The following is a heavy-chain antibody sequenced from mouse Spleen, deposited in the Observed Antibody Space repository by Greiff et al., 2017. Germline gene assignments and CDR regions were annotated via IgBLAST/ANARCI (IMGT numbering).Heavy chain of an antibody. J-gene: IGHJ4*01. CDR2: ISSGGGNT. CDR1: GFTFSSYA. D-gene: IGHD2-10*02. CDR3: ARRYGLYAMDY. V-gene: IGHV5-9*04. Sequence: EVKLMESGGGLVKLGGSLKLSCAASGFTFSSYAMSWVRQTPEKRLEWVATISSGGGNTYYPDSVKGRFTISRDNAKNTLYLQMSSLKSEDTAMYYCARRYGLYAMDYWGQGTSVTVSS.